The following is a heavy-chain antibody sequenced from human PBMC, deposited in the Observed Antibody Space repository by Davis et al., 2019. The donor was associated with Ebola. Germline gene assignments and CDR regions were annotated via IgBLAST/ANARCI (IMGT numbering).Heavy chain of an antibody. Sequence: GESLKISCAASGFTFSSYGMHWVRQAPGKGLEWVAVIWYDGSNKYYADSVKGRFTISRDNSKNTLYLQMNSLRAEDTALYYCAKDTGPDYDIVTGYYTRYYYDGMDVWGQGTTVTVSS. CDR2: IWYDGSNK. D-gene: IGHD3-9*01. J-gene: IGHJ6*02. CDR1: GFTFSSYG. CDR3: AKDTGPDYDIVTGYYTRYYYDGMDV. V-gene: IGHV3-30*02.